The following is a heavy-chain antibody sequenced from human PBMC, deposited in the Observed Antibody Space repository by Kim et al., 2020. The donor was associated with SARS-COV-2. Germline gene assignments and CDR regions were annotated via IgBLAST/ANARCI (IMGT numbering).Heavy chain of an antibody. CDR3: ARGLRRFIAVAALGY. Sequence: PSLKSRVTISVDTSKNQFSRRLSSVTAADTAVYYSARGLRRFIAVAALGYWGQGTLVTVSS. V-gene: IGHV4-34*01. D-gene: IGHD6-19*01. J-gene: IGHJ4*02.